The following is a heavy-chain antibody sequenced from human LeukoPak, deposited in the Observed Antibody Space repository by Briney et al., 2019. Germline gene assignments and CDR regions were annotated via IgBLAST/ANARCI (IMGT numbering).Heavy chain of an antibody. Sequence: GGSLRLSCAASGFTFSNAWMSGVRQAPGKGLEWVGRIKSKTDGGTTDYAAPVKGRFTISRDDSKNTLYLQMNSLKTEDTAVYYCTTWYYYDSSGYENWGQGTLVTVSS. D-gene: IGHD3-22*01. J-gene: IGHJ4*02. CDR3: TTWYYYDSSGYEN. CDR2: IKSKTDGGTT. CDR1: GFTFSNAW. V-gene: IGHV3-15*01.